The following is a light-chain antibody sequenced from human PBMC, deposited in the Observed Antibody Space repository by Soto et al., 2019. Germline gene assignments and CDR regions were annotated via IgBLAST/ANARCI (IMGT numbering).Light chain of an antibody. CDR2: DVS. CDR1: SSDVGGYNY. CDR3: SSHTSSSTSDV. Sequence: ALAQPASVSGSPGQSITISCTGTSSDVGGYNYVSWYQQHPGKAPKLMIYDVSNRPSGVSNRFSGSKSANTASLTISGLQAEDEADYYCSSHTSSSTSDVFGTGTKVTVL. J-gene: IGLJ1*01. V-gene: IGLV2-14*01.